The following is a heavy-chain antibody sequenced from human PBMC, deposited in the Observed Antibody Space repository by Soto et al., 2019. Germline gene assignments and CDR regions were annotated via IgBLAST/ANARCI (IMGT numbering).Heavy chain of an antibody. V-gene: IGHV4-34*01. CDR1: GGSFSGYY. CDR2: INHSGST. J-gene: IGHJ2*01. CDR3: ARGRGDGHNQPWYFDL. D-gene: IGHD3-10*01. Sequence: QVHLQQWGAGLLKPSETLSLTCAVYGGSFSGYYWSWIRPPPGKGLEWIGEINHSGSTNYNPSLKSRVSISVGTSNNQFSLKLSSVTAADTAVYYCARGRGDGHNQPWYFDLWGRGTLVTVSS.